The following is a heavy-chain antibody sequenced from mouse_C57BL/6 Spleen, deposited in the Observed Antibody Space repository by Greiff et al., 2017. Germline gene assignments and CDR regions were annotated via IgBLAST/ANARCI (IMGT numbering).Heavy chain of an antibody. CDR2: IDPNSGGT. Sequence: QVQLKQPGAELVKPGASVKLSCKASGYTFTSYWMHWVKQRPGRGLEWIGRIDPNSGGTKYNEKFKSKATLTVDKPSSTAYMQLSSLTSEDSAVYYCARSDYGSSPWFAYCGQGTLVTVSA. D-gene: IGHD1-1*01. V-gene: IGHV1-72*01. J-gene: IGHJ3*01. CDR1: GYTFTSYW. CDR3: ARSDYGSSPWFAY.